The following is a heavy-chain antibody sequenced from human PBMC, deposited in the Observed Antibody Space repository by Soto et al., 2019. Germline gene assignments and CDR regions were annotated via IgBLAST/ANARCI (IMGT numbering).Heavy chain of an antibody. CDR3: VNLNHKNLLAS. CDR2: TYYRSNWYN. D-gene: IGHD3-10*01. J-gene: IGHJ5*01. CDR1: GDSGSTNNAI. Sequence: PSQSLSLICDVSGDSGSTNNAIWYWIRQSPSRGLEWLGRTYYRSNWYNDYAVSGKSRITISPDTSNNQLSLQLNSATPDDTAVYFCVNLNHKNLLASWGQGTPVTVSS. V-gene: IGHV6-1*01.